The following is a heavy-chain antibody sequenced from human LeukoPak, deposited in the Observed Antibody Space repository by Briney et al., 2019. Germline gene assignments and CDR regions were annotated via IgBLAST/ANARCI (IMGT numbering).Heavy chain of an antibody. D-gene: IGHD3-22*01. CDR1: GGSISSHN. V-gene: IGHV4-59*11. J-gene: IGHJ3*02. Sequence: SETLSLTCTVSGGSISSHNWSWIRRPPGKGLEWIVYIYYSGSTNYNPSLKSRVTISVDMCKNQFSLNLWSVTAADTAVYYCARDYYASRGDAFDMWGQGTMVTVSS. CDR3: ARDYYASRGDAFDM. CDR2: IYYSGST.